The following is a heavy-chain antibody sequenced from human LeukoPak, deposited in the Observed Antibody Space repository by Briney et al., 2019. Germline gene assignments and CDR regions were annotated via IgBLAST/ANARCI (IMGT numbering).Heavy chain of an antibody. V-gene: IGHV1-18*01. CDR2: ISAYNGNT. D-gene: IGHD2-2*01. CDR1: GHTFTSYG. CDR3: ARVDCSSTSCYRLNAFDAFDI. Sequence: ASVKVSCKASGHTFTSYGISWVRQAPGQGLEWMGWISAYNGNTNYAQKLQGRVTMTTDTSTSTAYMELRSLRSDDTAVYYCARVDCSSTSCYRLNAFDAFDIWGQGTMVTVSS. J-gene: IGHJ3*02.